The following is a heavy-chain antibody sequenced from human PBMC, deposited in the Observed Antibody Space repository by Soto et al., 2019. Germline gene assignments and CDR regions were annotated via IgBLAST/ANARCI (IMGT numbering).Heavy chain of an antibody. D-gene: IGHD6-13*01. J-gene: IGHJ4*02. Sequence: QVQLQESGPGLFKPSETLSLTCTVSGGSISSYFYIWVRQPPAKGLEWIGCVYYTGTTDYNPALKSRVTISVDTSKTQFSLNLRSVTAADTAVYYCARDLAAVPRAFDYWGRGTLVTVSS. CDR2: VYYTGTT. CDR3: ARDLAAVPRAFDY. CDR1: GGSISSYF. V-gene: IGHV4-59*01.